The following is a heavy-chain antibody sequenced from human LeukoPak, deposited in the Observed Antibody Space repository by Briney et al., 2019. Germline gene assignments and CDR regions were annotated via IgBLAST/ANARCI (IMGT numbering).Heavy chain of an antibody. D-gene: IGHD2-15*01. J-gene: IGHJ1*01. CDR3: ARQGYCSTGGCSGYFQH. Sequence: PGGSLRLSCAASGFFVSSNYLSWVRQAPGKGLEWVSVIYSGTNTYYAGTVKGRFTISRDNSKNTLYLQMNSLTAEDTAVYYCARQGYCSTGGCSGYFQHWGQGTPVTVSS. CDR1: GFFVSSNY. V-gene: IGHV3-66*04. CDR2: IYSGTNT.